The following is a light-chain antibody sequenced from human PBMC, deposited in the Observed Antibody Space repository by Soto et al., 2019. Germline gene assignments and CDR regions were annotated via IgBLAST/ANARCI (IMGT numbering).Light chain of an antibody. CDR3: QQYGRSPTT. Sequence: EIVLTQSPGTLSLSPGERATLSCRASQSVSSSYFAWYQQKPGQAPRLLIYAASSRATGIPDRFSGSGSGTDFTLTISRLEPEDFAVYYCQQYGRSPTTFGQGTKVDIK. J-gene: IGKJ1*01. V-gene: IGKV3-20*01. CDR2: AAS. CDR1: QSVSSSY.